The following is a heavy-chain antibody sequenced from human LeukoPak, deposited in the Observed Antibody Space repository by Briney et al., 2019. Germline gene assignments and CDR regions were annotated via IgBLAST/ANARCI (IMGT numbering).Heavy chain of an antibody. Sequence: PSETLSLTCAVYGGSFSGYYLSWIRRPLGKGLEWIGGINHSGSTNYNPSLKSRVTISVDTSKNQFSLKLSSVTAADTAVYYCAREGQLEIHGLHDALDIWGQGTIVTVSS. V-gene: IGHV4-34*01. D-gene: IGHD6-13*01. CDR2: INHSGST. J-gene: IGHJ3*02. CDR1: GGSFSGYY. CDR3: AREGQLEIHGLHDALDI.